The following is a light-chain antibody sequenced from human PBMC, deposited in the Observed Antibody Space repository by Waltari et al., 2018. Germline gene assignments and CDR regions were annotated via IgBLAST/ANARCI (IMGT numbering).Light chain of an antibody. Sequence: NIGNNYVSWYQHLPGTAPQLLIYDHDKPPSGIPDRFSGSKSGPSATLGITGLQTGDEADYYCGTWDSSLSAFVVFGGGTKLTVL. V-gene: IGLV1-51*01. CDR2: DHD. CDR3: GTWDSSLSAFVV. CDR1: NIGNNY. J-gene: IGLJ2*01.